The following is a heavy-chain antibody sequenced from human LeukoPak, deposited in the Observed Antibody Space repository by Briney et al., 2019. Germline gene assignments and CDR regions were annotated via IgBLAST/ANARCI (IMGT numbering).Heavy chain of an antibody. D-gene: IGHD3-10*01. V-gene: IGHV3-74*01. CDR2: IHGDGRSS. Sequence: PGGSLRLSCEASTFNLSSYWMHWVRQAPGKGLVWVSYIHGDGRSSNYADSVKGRLTISRDNAKNTLYLQMNSLRAEDTAGYYCATGSGSYYDSWGQGTLVTVSS. J-gene: IGHJ4*02. CDR3: ATGSGSYYDS. CDR1: TFNLSSYW.